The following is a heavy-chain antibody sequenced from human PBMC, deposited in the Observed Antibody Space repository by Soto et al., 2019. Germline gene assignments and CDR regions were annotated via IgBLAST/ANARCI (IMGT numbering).Heavy chain of an antibody. V-gene: IGHV4-39*01. D-gene: IGHD3-9*01. CDR1: GDSITSNSYF. J-gene: IGHJ4*02. CDR3: ARHFSVDHFDY. Sequence: SETLPLTCTVSGDSITSNSYFWAWIRQPPGKGLEWIGSIYYSGSTYHNPSLKSRVTISVDRSNNQFSLKLTSVTAADTAVYYCARHFSVDHFDYWGQGALVTVSS. CDR2: IYYSGST.